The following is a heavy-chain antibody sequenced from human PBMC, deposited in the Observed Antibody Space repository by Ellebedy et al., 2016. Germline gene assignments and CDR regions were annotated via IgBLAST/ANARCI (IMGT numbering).Heavy chain of an antibody. Sequence: SETLSLTCAVSGGSISSSNWWSWVRQPPGKGLEWIGEIYHSGSTNYNPSLKSRVTISVDKSKNQFSLKLSSVTAADTAVYYCARKFGDDSSGYYRGGFQHWGQGTLVTVSS. J-gene: IGHJ1*01. CDR2: IYHSGST. D-gene: IGHD3-22*01. V-gene: IGHV4-4*02. CDR1: GGSISSSNW. CDR3: ARKFGDDSSGYYRGGFQH.